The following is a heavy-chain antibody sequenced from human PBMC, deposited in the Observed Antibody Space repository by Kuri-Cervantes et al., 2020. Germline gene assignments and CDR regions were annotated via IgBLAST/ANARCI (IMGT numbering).Heavy chain of an antibody. J-gene: IGHJ5*02. CDR1: GYIFNNFG. D-gene: IGHD3-10*01. Sequence: SVKVSCKASGYIFNNFGISWVRQAPGQGLEWMGGIIPIFGTANYAQKFQGRVTITTDESTSTAYMELSSLRSEDTAVYYCARDEFYGSGSHYNHWGQGTLVTVSS. CDR2: IIPIFGTA. V-gene: IGHV1-69*05. CDR3: ARDEFYGSGSHYNH.